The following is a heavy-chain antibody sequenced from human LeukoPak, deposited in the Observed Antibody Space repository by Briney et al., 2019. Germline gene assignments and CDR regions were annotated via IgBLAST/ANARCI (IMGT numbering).Heavy chain of an antibody. CDR3: ARVVHTKASDF. CDR2: INPNSGTT. V-gene: IGHV1-2*02. D-gene: IGHD3-22*01. J-gene: IGHJ4*02. CDR1: GYIFTGYN. Sequence: ASVKVSCKACGYIFTGYNIHWVRQAPGQGLEWMGWINPNSGTTTYAQKFQGRVTLTRDTSINTAYMEVSRLGSDDTAIYYCARVVHTKASDFWGQGTLVTVSS.